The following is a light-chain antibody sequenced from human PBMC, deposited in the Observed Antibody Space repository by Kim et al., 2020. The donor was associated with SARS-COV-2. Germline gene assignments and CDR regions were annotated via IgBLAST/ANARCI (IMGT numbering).Light chain of an antibody. CDR2: EVS. CDR1: SSDIGGYNY. Sequence: GQSITISCTGSSSDIGGYNYVSWYQQHPGQAPKLMIYEVSERPSGVPDRFSGSKSGNTASLTVSGLQAEDEAGYYCSSYAGSNIVVFGGGTQLTVL. CDR3: SSYAGSNIVV. V-gene: IGLV2-8*01. J-gene: IGLJ2*01.